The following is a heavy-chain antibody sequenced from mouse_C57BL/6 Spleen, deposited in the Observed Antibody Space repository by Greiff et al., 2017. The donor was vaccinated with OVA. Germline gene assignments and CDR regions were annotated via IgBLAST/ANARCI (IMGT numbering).Heavy chain of an antibody. CDR1: GYTFTSYW. V-gene: IGHV1-69*01. CDR2: IDPSDSYT. CDR3: ARSRSGYSIDY. Sequence: QVQLQQPGAELVMPGASVKLSCKASGYTFTSYWMHWVKQRPGQGLEWIGEIDPSDSYTNYNQKFKGKSTLTVAKSSSTAYMQLSILTSEDSAVYYCARSRSGYSIDYWGQGTTLTVSS. J-gene: IGHJ2*01. D-gene: IGHD2-3*01.